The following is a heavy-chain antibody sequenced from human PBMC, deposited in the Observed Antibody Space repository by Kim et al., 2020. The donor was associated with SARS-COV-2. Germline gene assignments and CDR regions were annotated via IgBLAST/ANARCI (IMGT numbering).Heavy chain of an antibody. J-gene: IGHJ4*02. V-gene: IGHV3-74*01. Sequence: SYACSVKGRITISRDTAKKALYLQMDRLRAEDTAVYYCEREEVLTGIDYWGQGTLVTVSS. D-gene: IGHD3-10*01. CDR3: EREEVLTGIDY.